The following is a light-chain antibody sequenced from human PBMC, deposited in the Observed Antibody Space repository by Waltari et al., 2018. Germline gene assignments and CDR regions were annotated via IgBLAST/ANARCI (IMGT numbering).Light chain of an antibody. J-gene: IGKJ4*01. Sequence: IELTQSPGTLSLSPGEGATLSCRTSQTLRTTYLAWYQQKPGQAPTLRIYGTFSRATGIPDRFTGSGSGTDFSLTISSLEPEDFATYYCQQYDISPLTFGGGTKVEIK. CDR1: QTLRTTY. V-gene: IGKV3-20*01. CDR2: GTF. CDR3: QQYDISPLT.